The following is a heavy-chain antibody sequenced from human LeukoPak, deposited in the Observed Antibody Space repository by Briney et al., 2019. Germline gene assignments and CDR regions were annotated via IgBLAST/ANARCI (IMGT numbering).Heavy chain of an antibody. CDR2: TSGSGGST. D-gene: IGHD3-3*01. CDR3: AKTYDFWSGYQSYGMDV. V-gene: IGHV3-23*01. CDR1: GFTFSSYA. Sequence: AGGSLRLSCAASGFTFSSYAMSWVRQAPGKGLEWVSATSGSGGSTYYADSVKGRFTISRDNSKNTLYLQMNSLRAEDTAVYYCAKTYDFWSGYQSYGMDVWGQGTTVTVSS. J-gene: IGHJ6*02.